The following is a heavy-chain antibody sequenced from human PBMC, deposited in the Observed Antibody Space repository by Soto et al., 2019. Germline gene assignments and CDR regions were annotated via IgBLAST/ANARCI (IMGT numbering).Heavy chain of an antibody. J-gene: IGHJ6*02. CDR1: GGSISSSSFY. Sequence: PSETLSLTCTVSGGSISSSSFYWGWIRQPPGKGLEWIGSIYYSGSTYYNPSLKSRITISVDTSKNQFSLKLSSVTAADTAVYYCARHRGSGPWYDMDVWGQGTTVTVSS. D-gene: IGHD6-25*01. V-gene: IGHV4-39*01. CDR2: IYYSGST. CDR3: ARHRGSGPWYDMDV.